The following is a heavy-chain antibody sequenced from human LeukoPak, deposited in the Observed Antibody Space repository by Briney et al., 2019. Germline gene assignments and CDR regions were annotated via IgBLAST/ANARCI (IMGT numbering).Heavy chain of an antibody. CDR2: TSPNGDTT. Sequence: GGSLRLSCSASGFTFNNYVMHWVRQAPGKGLEYVSATSPNGDTTYYTDSVKGRFTISRDNSKNTVYLQMNSLRVEDTAVYYCAKDLFDYGNYDYFDSWGQGTLVTVSS. CDR1: GFTFNNYV. D-gene: IGHD4-11*01. CDR3: AKDLFDYGNYDYFDS. V-gene: IGHV3-64*04. J-gene: IGHJ4*02.